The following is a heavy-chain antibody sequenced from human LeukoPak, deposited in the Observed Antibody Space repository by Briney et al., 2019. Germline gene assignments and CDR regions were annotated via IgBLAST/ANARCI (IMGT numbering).Heavy chain of an antibody. CDR2: INHSGST. CDR3: ARGGVVISY. V-gene: IGHV4-34*01. Sequence: SETLSLSCAVYGGSFSGYYWSWIRQPPGKGLEWIGEINHSGSTNYNPSLKSRVTISVDTSKNQFSLKLSSVTAADTAVYYCARGGVVISYWGQGTLVTVSS. CDR1: GGSFSGYY. J-gene: IGHJ4*02. D-gene: IGHD3-3*01.